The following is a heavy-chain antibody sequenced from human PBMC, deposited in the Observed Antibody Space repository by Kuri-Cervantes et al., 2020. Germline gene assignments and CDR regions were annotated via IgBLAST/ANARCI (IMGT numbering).Heavy chain of an antibody. CDR3: AKDVGLGYSYGYWYFDY. CDR2: ISYDGSNK. Sequence: GESLKSSCAASGFTFSSYGMHWVRQAPGKGLEWVAVISYDGSNKYYADSVKGRFTISRDNSKNTLYLQMNSLRAEDTAVYYCAKDVGLGYSYGYWYFDYWGQGTLVTVSS. D-gene: IGHD5-18*01. CDR1: GFTFSSYG. J-gene: IGHJ4*02. V-gene: IGHV3-30*18.